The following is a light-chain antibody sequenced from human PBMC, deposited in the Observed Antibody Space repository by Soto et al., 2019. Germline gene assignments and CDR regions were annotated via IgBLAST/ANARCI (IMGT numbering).Light chain of an antibody. J-gene: IGLJ1*01. CDR1: SSDVGGYDY. CDR3: SSYTSSSTPLYV. V-gene: IGLV2-14*01. CDR2: DVN. Sequence: QSDRNQPASVSGSPGQSITISCTGTSSDVGGYDYVSWYQQHPGKAPKLMIYDVNNRPSGVSNRFSGSKSGNTASLTISGLQAEDEADYYCSSYTSSSTPLYVFGPGTKVTV.